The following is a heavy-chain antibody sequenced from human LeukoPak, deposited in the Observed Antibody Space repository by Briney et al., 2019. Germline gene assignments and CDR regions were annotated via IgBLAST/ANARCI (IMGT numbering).Heavy chain of an antibody. J-gene: IGHJ4*02. D-gene: IGHD7-27*01. CDR3: ARATNWGLYYFDY. CDR2: IYHSGST. CDR1: GGSISSSNW. V-gene: IGHV4-4*02. Sequence: TSETLSLTCAVSGGSISSSNWWSWVRQPPGKGLEWIGEIYHSGSTNYNPSLKSRVTISVDTSKNQFSLKLSSVTAADTAVYYCARATNWGLYYFDYWGQGTLVTVSS.